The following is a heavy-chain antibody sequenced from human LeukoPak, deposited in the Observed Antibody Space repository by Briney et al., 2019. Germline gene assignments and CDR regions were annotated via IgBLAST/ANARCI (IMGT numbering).Heavy chain of an antibody. D-gene: IGHD3-22*01. CDR2: INPNSGGT. V-gene: IGHV1-2*02. CDR3: ARGRYYYDSSGYQF. CDR1: GYTFTGYY. J-gene: IGHJ4*02. Sequence: PSVKVSCKASGYTFTGYYMHWVRQAPGQGLEWMGWINPNSGGTNYAQKFQGGVTMTRDTSISTAYMELSRLRSDDTAVYYCARGRYYYDSSGYQFWGQGTLVTVSS.